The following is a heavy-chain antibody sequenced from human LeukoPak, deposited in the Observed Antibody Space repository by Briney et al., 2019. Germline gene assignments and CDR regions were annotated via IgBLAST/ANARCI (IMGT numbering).Heavy chain of an antibody. J-gene: IGHJ4*02. V-gene: IGHV1-46*01. CDR1: GYTFTSYY. Sequence: GASVKVSCKASGYTFTSYYMHWVRQAPGQGLEWMGIINPSGGSTSYAQKFQGRVTMTRDTSTSTVYMELSSLRSEDTAVYYCARAGIYDSSGCLTDYYFDYWGQGTLVTVSS. D-gene: IGHD3-22*01. CDR3: ARAGIYDSSGCLTDYYFDY. CDR2: INPSGGST.